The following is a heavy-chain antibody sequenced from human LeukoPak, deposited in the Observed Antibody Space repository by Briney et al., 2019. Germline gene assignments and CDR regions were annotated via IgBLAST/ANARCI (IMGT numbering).Heavy chain of an antibody. CDR3: ASNQYYYDSSGYYHDVFDY. Sequence: GATVKISCKVSGYTFTDYYMHWVQQAPGKGLEWMGLVDPEDGETIYAEKFQGRVTITADTSTDTAYMELSSLRSEDTAVYYCASNQYYYDSSGYYHDVFDYWGQGTLVTVSS. CDR2: VDPEDGET. V-gene: IGHV1-69-2*01. J-gene: IGHJ4*02. D-gene: IGHD3-22*01. CDR1: GYTFTDYY.